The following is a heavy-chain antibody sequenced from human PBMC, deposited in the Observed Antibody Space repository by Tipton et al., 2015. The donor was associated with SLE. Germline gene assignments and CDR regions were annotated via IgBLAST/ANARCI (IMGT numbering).Heavy chain of an antibody. D-gene: IGHD2-21*01. Sequence: SLRLSCAASGFTFTDSYMTWMRQAPGKGLEWVSYINTISTSKYYADSVKGRFTISRDNAKNSLYLQMNSLRAEDTAVYYCARDDSFRHYYHGMDVWGQGTTVTVSS. CDR3: ARDDSFRHYYHGMDV. J-gene: IGHJ6*02. CDR1: GFTFTDSY. V-gene: IGHV3-11*01. CDR2: INTISTSK.